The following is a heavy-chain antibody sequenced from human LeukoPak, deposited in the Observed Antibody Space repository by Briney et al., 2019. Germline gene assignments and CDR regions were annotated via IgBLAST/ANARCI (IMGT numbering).Heavy chain of an antibody. CDR2: INPSGGST. V-gene: IGHV1-46*01. CDR1: GYTFTSYY. CDR3: ARAIRITIFGAPTGDAFDI. J-gene: IGHJ3*02. D-gene: IGHD3-3*01. Sequence: ASVKVSCKASGYTFTSYYMHWVRQAPGQGLEWMGIINPSGGSTSYAQKFQGRVTMTRDTSTSTVYMELSSLRSEDTAVYYCARAIRITIFGAPTGDAFDIWGQGTMVTVS.